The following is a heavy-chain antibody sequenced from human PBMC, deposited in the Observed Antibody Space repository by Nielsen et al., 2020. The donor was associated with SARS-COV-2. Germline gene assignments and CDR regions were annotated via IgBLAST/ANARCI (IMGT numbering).Heavy chain of an antibody. CDR1: GFTFSSYA. D-gene: IGHD6-6*01. Sequence: GSLRLSCAASGFTFSSYAMSWVRQAPGKGLEWVSGIGGGGGRTNYADSVKGRFSISRDNSKNTLHLQMNSLRAEDTAIYYCVRSALYSSSSRWFDPWGQGTLVTVSS. J-gene: IGHJ5*02. CDR3: VRSALYSSSSRWFDP. V-gene: IGHV3-23*01. CDR2: IGGGGGRT.